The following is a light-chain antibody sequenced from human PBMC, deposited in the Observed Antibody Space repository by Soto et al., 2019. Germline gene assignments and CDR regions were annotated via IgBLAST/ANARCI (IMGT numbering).Light chain of an antibody. CDR1: QSVSSN. V-gene: IGKV3-15*01. Sequence: TQSPATLSVCPGERATLSCRASQSVSSNLAWYQQKPGQAPRLLIYGASTRATGIPARFSGSGSGTEFTLTISSLQSEDFAVYYCQQYNNWPWTFGQGTKVDI. J-gene: IGKJ1*01. CDR3: QQYNNWPWT. CDR2: GAS.